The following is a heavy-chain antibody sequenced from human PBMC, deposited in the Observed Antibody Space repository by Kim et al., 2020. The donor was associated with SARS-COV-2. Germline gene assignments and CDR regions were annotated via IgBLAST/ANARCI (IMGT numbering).Heavy chain of an antibody. CDR3: ARDRLYDFWSGYPKYNWFDP. CDR2: IYYSGST. Sequence: SETLSLTCTVSGGSISSSSYYWGWIRQPPGKGLEWIGSIYYSGSTYYNPSLKSRVTISVDTSKNQFSLKLSSVTAADTAVYYCARDRLYDFWSGYPKYNWFDPWGQGTLVTVSS. CDR1: GGSISSSSYY. J-gene: IGHJ5*02. V-gene: IGHV4-39*07. D-gene: IGHD3-3*01.